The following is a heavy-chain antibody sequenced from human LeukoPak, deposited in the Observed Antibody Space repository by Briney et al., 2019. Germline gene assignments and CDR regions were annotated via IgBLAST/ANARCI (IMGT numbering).Heavy chain of an antibody. CDR1: GGSISSSSYY. Sequence: SETLSLTCAVSGGSISSSSYYWGWIRQPPGKGLEWIGSIYYSGSTYYNPSLKSRVTISVDTSKNQFSLKLSSVTAADTAVYYCARRVAAAGTIDYWGQGTLVTVSS. CDR2: IYYSGST. CDR3: ARRVAAAGTIDY. D-gene: IGHD6-13*01. V-gene: IGHV4-39*01. J-gene: IGHJ4*02.